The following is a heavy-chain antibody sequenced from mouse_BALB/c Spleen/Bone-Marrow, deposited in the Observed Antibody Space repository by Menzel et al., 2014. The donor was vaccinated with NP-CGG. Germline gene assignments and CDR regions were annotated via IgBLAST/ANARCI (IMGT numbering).Heavy chain of an antibody. J-gene: IGHJ4*01. CDR2: IRLKSNNYAT. Sequence: EVMLVESGGGLVQPGGSMKLSCVASGFTFSNYWMNWVRQSPEKGLEWVAEIRLKSNNYATHYAESVKGRFTISRDDSKSSVYLQMNNLRAEDTGIYYCTRRGRGYAMGYWGQGTSVTVSS. CDR3: TRRGRGYAMGY. CDR1: GFTFSNYW. V-gene: IGHV6-6*02.